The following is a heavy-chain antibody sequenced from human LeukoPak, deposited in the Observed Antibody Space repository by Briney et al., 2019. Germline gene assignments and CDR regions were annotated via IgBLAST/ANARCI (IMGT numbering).Heavy chain of an antibody. Sequence: ASVKVSCKASGYTFTSYGISWVRQAPGQGLEWMGRIIPILGIANYAQKFQGRVTITADKSTSTAYMELSSLRSEDTAVYYCARDCTNGVCSKGGVDYWGQGTLVTVSS. J-gene: IGHJ4*02. D-gene: IGHD2-8*01. CDR2: IIPILGIA. V-gene: IGHV1-69*04. CDR3: ARDCTNGVCSKGGVDY. CDR1: GYTFTSYG.